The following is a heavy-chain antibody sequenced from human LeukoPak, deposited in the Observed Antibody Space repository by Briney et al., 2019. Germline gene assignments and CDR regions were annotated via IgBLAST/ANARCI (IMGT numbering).Heavy chain of an antibody. CDR1: EYTFSGYY. D-gene: IGHD3-10*01. CDR2: IDPDNGNT. CDR3: ARGDDYGSPKLFTE. J-gene: IGHJ4*02. Sequence: APVKVSCKASEYTFSGYYFSWMRRAPGQGLEWMGWIDPDNGNTNFAQKVQGRVTLTRATSISTVYMELTSLRFDDTAVYYCARGDDYGSPKLFTEWGQGTLVTVSS. V-gene: IGHV1-2*02.